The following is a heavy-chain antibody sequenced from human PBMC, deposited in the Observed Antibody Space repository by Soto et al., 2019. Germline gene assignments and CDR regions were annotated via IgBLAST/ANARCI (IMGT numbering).Heavy chain of an antibody. V-gene: IGHV1-8*01. CDR3: ARISGRPSNYYHIDV. Sequence: AASVKVSCKASGYTFTSCDVNWLRQAPGQGLEWMGWMNPDGGNTGYAQKFQGRVTMTRDSSMSTAYMELSSLTSEDTAVYYCARISGRPSNYYHIDVWGQGTTVTVSS. CDR1: GYTFTSCD. J-gene: IGHJ6*02. D-gene: IGHD1-26*01. CDR2: MNPDGGNT.